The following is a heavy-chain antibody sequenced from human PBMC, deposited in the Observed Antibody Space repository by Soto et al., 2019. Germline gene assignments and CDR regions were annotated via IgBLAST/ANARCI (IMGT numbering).Heavy chain of an antibody. CDR1: GFTFSRYG. Sequence: QVQLVESGGGVVQPGRSLRLSCAASGFTFSRYGMHWVRQAPGKGLEWVAVIWYDGSNKYYADSVKGRFTISRDNSKNTLYLQMNSLRAEDTAVYYCARESLEWFGEPAGFDYWGHGTLVTVSS. CDR2: IWYDGSNK. CDR3: ARESLEWFGEPAGFDY. V-gene: IGHV3-33*01. J-gene: IGHJ4*01. D-gene: IGHD3-10*01.